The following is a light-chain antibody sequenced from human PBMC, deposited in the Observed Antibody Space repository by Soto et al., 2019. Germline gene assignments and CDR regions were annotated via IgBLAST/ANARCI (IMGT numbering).Light chain of an antibody. V-gene: IGKV1-8*01. CDR2: AAS. CDR3: QQYYTYPFT. Sequence: AIRMTQSPSSLSASTGDRVTITCRASQAIGSFLAWYQQKPGGAPKILIYAASTLQRGVPSGFSGSGSGTDFTLTINSLQSEDFATYYCQQYYTYPFTFGPGTKVDI. CDR1: QAIGSF. J-gene: IGKJ3*01.